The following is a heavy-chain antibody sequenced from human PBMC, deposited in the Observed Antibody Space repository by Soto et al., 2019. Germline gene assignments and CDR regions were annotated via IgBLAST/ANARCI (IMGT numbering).Heavy chain of an antibody. V-gene: IGHV3-11*01. Sequence: GGSLRLSCAASGFTFSDYYMSWIRQAPGKGLGWVSYIRSSGSTIYYADSVKGRFTISRDNAKNSLYLQMNSLRAEDTAVYYCASSAIFGVVTPATYYYYGMDVWGQGTTVTVSS. D-gene: IGHD3-3*01. CDR2: IRSSGSTI. CDR3: ASSAIFGVVTPATYYYYGMDV. J-gene: IGHJ6*02. CDR1: GFTFSDYY.